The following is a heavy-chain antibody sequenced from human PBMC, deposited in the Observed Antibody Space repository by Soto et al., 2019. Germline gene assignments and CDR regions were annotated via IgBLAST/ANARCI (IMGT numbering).Heavy chain of an antibody. Sequence: ASVKVSCKASGYTFTSYGISWVRQAPGQGLEWMGWISAYNGNTNYAQKLQGRVTMTTDTSTSTAYMELRSLRSDDTAVYYCARYYDILTDRKEYFDYWGQGTLVTVSS. V-gene: IGHV1-18*01. CDR1: GYTFTSYG. CDR3: ARYYDILTDRKEYFDY. D-gene: IGHD3-9*01. J-gene: IGHJ4*02. CDR2: ISAYNGNT.